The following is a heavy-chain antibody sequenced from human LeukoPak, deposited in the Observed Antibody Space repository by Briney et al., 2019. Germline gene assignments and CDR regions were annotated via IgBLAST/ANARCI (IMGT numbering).Heavy chain of an antibody. V-gene: IGHV3-33*01. J-gene: IGHJ6*02. CDR2: VWYDGSNK. D-gene: IGHD4-23*01. CDR3: ARDLGGNFYYYYYGMDV. Sequence: PGGSLRLSCAASGFTFSSYGMHWVRPAPGKGLEWVAVVWYDGSNKYYADSVKGRFTIYRDNSKNTLYLQMNSLRAEDTAVYYCARDLGGNFYYYYYGMDVWGQGTTVTVSS. CDR1: GFTFSSYG.